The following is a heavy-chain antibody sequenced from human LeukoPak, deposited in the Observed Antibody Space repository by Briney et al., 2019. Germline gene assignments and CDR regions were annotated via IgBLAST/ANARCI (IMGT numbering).Heavy chain of an antibody. V-gene: IGHV3-64*01. D-gene: IGHD6-13*01. CDR2: ISSNGGST. Sequence: GGSLRLSCAASGFTFSSYAMHWVRQAPGKGLEYVSAISSNGGSTYYANSVKGRFTISRDNSKNTLYLQMGSLRAEDMAVYYCARGGIAAAGTRADAFDIWGQGTMVTVSS. CDR3: ARGGIAAAGTRADAFDI. J-gene: IGHJ3*02. CDR1: GFTFSSYA.